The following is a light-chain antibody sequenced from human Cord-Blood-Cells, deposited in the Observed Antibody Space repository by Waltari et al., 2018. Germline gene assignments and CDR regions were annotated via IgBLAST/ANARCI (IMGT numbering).Light chain of an antibody. CDR1: QSVSSY. J-gene: IGKJ4*01. CDR2: DAP. Sequence: EIVLTQSPATLSLSPGERATLSCRASQSVSSYLAWYQQKPGQAPRLLIYDAPNRATGIPAMFSGSVSETDFTLTISRLDPEDFAVYYCQQRSNWPLTFGGGTKVEIK. V-gene: IGKV3-11*01. CDR3: QQRSNWPLT.